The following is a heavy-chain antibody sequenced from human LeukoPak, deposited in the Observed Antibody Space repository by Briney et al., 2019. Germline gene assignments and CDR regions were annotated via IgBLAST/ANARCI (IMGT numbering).Heavy chain of an antibody. D-gene: IGHD2-2*01. J-gene: IGHJ4*02. CDR2: ISSSGSTI. CDR1: GFTFSSYE. Sequence: PGGSLRLSCAASGFTFSSYEMNWVRQAPGKGLEWVSYISSSGSTIYYADSVKGRFTISRDNAKNSLYLQMNSLRAEDTAVYYCARDCPSTSCYLGTGFDYWGQGTLVTVSS. V-gene: IGHV3-48*03. CDR3: ARDCPSTSCYLGTGFDY.